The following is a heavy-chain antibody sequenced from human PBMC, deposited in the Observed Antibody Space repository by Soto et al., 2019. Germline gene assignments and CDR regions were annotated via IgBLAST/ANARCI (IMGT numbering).Heavy chain of an antibody. V-gene: IGHV3-23*01. CDR1: GFTFSSYA. D-gene: IGHD3-22*01. CDR2: VSGSGGST. CDR3: AKGTHYSDSSGYYYGPSYFDY. Sequence: LRLSCAASGFTFSSYAMNWVRQAPGKGLEWVSTVSGSGGSTYYADSVKGRFTISRDNSKNTLYLQVNSLRAEDTAVYFCAKGTHYSDSSGYYYGPSYFDYWGQGTLVTVSS. J-gene: IGHJ4*02.